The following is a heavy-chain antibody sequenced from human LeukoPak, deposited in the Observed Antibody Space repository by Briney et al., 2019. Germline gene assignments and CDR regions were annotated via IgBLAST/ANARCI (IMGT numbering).Heavy chain of an antibody. D-gene: IGHD1-1*01. Sequence: SVKVSCKASGGTFSSYAINWVRQAPGQGLEWMGGIIPIFGTANYAQKFQGRVTITADESTSTAYMELSSLRSEDTAVYYCLTRTRDYYYYGMDVWGQGTTVTVSS. V-gene: IGHV1-69*13. CDR1: GGTFSSYA. J-gene: IGHJ6*02. CDR2: IIPIFGTA. CDR3: LTRTRDYYYYGMDV.